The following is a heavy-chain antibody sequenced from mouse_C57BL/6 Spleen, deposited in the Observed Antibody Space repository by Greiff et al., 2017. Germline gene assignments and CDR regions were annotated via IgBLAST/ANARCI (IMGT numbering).Heavy chain of an antibody. V-gene: IGHV1-80*01. J-gene: IGHJ4*01. Sequence: VKVVESGAELVKPGASVKISCKASGYAFSSYWMNWVKQRPGKGLEWIGQIYPGDGDTNYNGKFKGKATLTADKSSSTAYMQLSSLTSEDSAVYFCARWRGNYAMDYWGQGTSVTVSS. CDR1: GYAFSSYW. D-gene: IGHD2-14*01. CDR3: ARWRGNYAMDY. CDR2: IYPGDGDT.